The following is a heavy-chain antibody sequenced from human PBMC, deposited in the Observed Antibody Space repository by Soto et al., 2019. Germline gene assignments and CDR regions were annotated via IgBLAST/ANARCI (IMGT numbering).Heavy chain of an antibody. CDR1: GGTFSSYT. V-gene: IGHV1-69*04. CDR2: IIPILGIA. CDR3: ARDGPSAAAGTGYYGMDV. Sequence: ASVKVSCKASGGTFSSYTISWVRQAPGQGLEWMGRIIPILGIANYAQKFQGRVTITADKSTSTAYMELSSLRSEDTAVYYCARDGPSAAAGTGYYGMDVWGQGTTVTVSS. J-gene: IGHJ6*02. D-gene: IGHD6-13*01.